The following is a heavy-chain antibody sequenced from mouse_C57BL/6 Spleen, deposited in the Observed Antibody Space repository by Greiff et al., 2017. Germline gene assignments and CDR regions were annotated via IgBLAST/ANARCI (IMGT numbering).Heavy chain of an antibody. CDR2: IDPSDSYT. V-gene: IGHV1-69*01. Sequence: QVQLQQPGAELVMPGASVKLSCKASGYTFTSYWMHWVKQRPGQGLEWIGEIDPSDSYTNYNQKFKGKSTLTVDKSSSTAYMQLSSLTSEDSAVYYCARRSYDDYAMDYWGQGTSVTVSS. CDR3: ARRSYDDYAMDY. CDR1: GYTFTSYW. J-gene: IGHJ4*01. D-gene: IGHD2-12*01.